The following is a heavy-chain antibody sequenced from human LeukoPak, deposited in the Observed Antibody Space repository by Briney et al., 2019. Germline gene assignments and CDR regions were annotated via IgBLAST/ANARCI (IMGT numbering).Heavy chain of an antibody. Sequence: PGGTLRLSCAVSGFTFTRHSMNWVRQAPGKGLEWVSFIGIWNSPKYYGDSVRRRFTISRDNAKNSVFLQMNRLRVEDTAVYYCVRDRGSSIVGSDFDSWGQGTLVTVSS. D-gene: IGHD1-26*01. CDR1: GFTFTRHS. CDR2: IGIWNSPK. V-gene: IGHV3-48*01. CDR3: VRDRGSSIVGSDFDS. J-gene: IGHJ4*02.